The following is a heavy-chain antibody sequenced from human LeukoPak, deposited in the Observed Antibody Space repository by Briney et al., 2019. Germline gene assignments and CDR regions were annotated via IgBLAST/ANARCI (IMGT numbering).Heavy chain of an antibody. CDR1: AYTFTSYG. CDR2: ISAYNGNT. V-gene: IGHV1-18*01. D-gene: IGHD2-15*01. CDR3: ARETMYCSGGSCYGFDP. J-gene: IGHJ5*02. Sequence: ASVKVSCKASAYTFTSYGISWVRQAPGQGLEWMGWISAYNGNTNYAQKLQGRVTMTTDTSTSTAYMELRSLRSDDTAVYYCARETMYCSGGSCYGFDPWGQGTLVTVSS.